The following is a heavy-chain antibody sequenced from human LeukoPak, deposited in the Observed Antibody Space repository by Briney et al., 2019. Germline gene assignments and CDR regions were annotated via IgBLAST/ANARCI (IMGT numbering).Heavy chain of an antibody. V-gene: IGHV1-2*02. D-gene: IGHD2-2*01. CDR2: INPNSGGT. J-gene: IGHJ4*02. CDR3: ARVGYCSSTSCSYFDY. CDR1: GYTFTGYY. Sequence: ASVKVSCKASGYTFTGYYVHWVRQAPGQGLEWIGWINPNSGGTNYAQKFQGRVTMTRDTSISTAYMELSRLRSDDTAVYYCARVGYCSSTSCSYFDYWGQGTLVTVSS.